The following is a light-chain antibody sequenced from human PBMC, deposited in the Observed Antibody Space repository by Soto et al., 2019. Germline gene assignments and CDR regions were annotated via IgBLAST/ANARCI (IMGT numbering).Light chain of an antibody. V-gene: IGLV2-14*03. CDR3: SSHSSSSTLVV. J-gene: IGLJ2*01. CDR2: DVN. CDR1: SSDVGGYNY. Sequence: QSVLTQPPSVSGAPGQRVTISCTGTSSDVGGYNYVSWYRQHPGKAPKLMIYDVNNRPSGVSNRFSGSKSGNTASLTISGLQAEDEADYYCSSHSSSSTLVVFGGGTQLTVL.